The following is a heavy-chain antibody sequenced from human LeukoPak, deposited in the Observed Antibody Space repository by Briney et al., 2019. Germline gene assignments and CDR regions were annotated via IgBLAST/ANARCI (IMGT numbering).Heavy chain of an antibody. D-gene: IGHD2-15*01. J-gene: IGHJ6*02. CDR1: GYAFTVSY. Sequence: ASVKLSCNSSGYAFTVSYMHWLRQAPGQGLEWMGWINPNSGGTNYAQKFQGRVTMTRDTSISTAYLELSRMRSDDTAVYYCARHIEVVVPTYGMDVWGQGTTVTVSS. CDR2: INPNSGGT. CDR3: ARHIEVVVPTYGMDV. V-gene: IGHV1-2*02.